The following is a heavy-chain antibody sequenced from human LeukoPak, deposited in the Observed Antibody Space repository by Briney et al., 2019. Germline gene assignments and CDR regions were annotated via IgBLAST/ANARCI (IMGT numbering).Heavy chain of an antibody. CDR1: GGTFSSYA. CDR3: ASRLNDSSGYYDWYFDL. CDR2: IIPIFGTA. D-gene: IGHD3-22*01. Sequence: SVKVSCRASGGTFSSYAISWVRQAPGQGLEWMGGIIPIFGTANYAQKFQGRVTITADESTSTAYMELSSLRSEDTAVYYCASRLNDSSGYYDWYFDLWGRGTLVTVSS. V-gene: IGHV1-69*01. J-gene: IGHJ2*01.